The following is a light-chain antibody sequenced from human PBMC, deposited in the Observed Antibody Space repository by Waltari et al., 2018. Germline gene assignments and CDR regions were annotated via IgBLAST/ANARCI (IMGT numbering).Light chain of an antibody. CDR2: DVI. CDR3: CSLSGANNVL. Sequence: QSALTQPPSASGSPGHSVTISCTVTARDVGGFRFVSWYQQHPGKAPRLIIYDVIKRPSAVPDRFSGSNGGDTASLTVSGLQPEDEGDYFCCSLSGANNVLFGGRTKLTVL. CDR1: ARDVGGFRF. J-gene: IGLJ2*01. V-gene: IGLV2-8*01.